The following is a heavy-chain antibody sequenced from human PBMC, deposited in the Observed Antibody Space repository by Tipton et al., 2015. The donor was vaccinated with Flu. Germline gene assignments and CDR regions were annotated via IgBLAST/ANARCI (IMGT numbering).Heavy chain of an antibody. CDR2: INPNSGGT. CDR3: AGADCSSTSCSRPIDY. D-gene: IGHD2-2*01. J-gene: IGHJ4*02. Sequence: QVQLVQSGAEVKKPGASVKVSCKASGYTFTGYYMHWVRQAPGQGLEWMGRINPNSGGTNYAQKFQGRVTMTRDTSISTAYMELSRLRSDDTAVYYCAGADCSSTSCSRPIDYWGQGTLVTVSS. CDR1: GYTFTGYY. V-gene: IGHV1-2*06.